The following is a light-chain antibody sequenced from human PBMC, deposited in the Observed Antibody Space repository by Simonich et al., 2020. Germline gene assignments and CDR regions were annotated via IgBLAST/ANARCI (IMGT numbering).Light chain of an antibody. J-gene: IGKJ1*01. CDR2: GAS. Sequence: EIVLTQSPATLSLSPGERATLSCRASQSVSSNLAWYQQKPGQAPRLLIYGASTRATGIPAWFSGSGSGTEFTLTISSMQSEDFAVYYCQQYNNWPRTFGQGTKVEIK. V-gene: IGKV3-15*01. CDR3: QQYNNWPRT. CDR1: QSVSSN.